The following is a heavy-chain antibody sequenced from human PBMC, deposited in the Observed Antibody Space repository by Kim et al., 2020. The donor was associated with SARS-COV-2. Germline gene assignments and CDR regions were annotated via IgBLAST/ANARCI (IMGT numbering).Heavy chain of an antibody. Sequence: GGSLRLSCVVSGFTFRDHAMHWVRQAPGKGPEWVGVISYDGTNKHVAASLKGRFSVSRDNSKNTLYPQMNSLRPEDTAVYYCARDADPDIAAVWLDPWG. CDR2: ISYDGTNK. CDR1: GFTFRDHA. CDR3: ARDADPDIAAVWLDP. V-gene: IGHV3-30*04. J-gene: IGHJ5*02. D-gene: IGHD6-13*01.